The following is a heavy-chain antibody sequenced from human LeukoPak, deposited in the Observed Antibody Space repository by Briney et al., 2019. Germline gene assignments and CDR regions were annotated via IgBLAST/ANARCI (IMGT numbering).Heavy chain of an antibody. CDR2: LRGDTGDA. CDR1: GYMVSDYY. V-gene: IGHV1-2*02. CDR3: ARVRDNACDY. D-gene: IGHD2-2*01. J-gene: IGHJ4*02. Sequence: ASVTASCKTSGYMVSDYYMHWVRQAPGQGLEWMGWLRGDTGDADSPQKFKGRVTMTRDTATNTAYMQLSRLTYDDTAMYFCARVRDNACDYWGQGTLVTVSS.